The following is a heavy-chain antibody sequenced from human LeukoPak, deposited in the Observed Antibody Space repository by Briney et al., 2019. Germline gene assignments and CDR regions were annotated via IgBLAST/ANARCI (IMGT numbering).Heavy chain of an antibody. CDR3: AKAIWFGELWDFDY. Sequence: GGSLRLSCAASGFTFSSYGMSWVRQAPGKGLEWVSAISGSGGSTYYADLVKGRFTLSRDNSKNTLYLQMNSLRAEDTAVYYCAKAIWFGELWDFDYWGQGTLVTAPS. V-gene: IGHV3-23*01. J-gene: IGHJ4*02. CDR1: GFTFSSYG. CDR2: ISGSGGST. D-gene: IGHD3-10*01.